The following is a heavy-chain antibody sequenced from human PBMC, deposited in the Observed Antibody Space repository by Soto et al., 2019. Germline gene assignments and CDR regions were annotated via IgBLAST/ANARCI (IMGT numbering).Heavy chain of an antibody. D-gene: IGHD1-26*01. CDR3: ATLTAPKSLVGATHFDY. Sequence: ASVKVSCKVSGYTLTELSMHWVRQAPGKGLEWMGGFDPEDGETIYAQKFQGRXXXXXEESTXTEYMELRRLRYEDTAVYYCATLTAPKSLVGATHFDYWGQGTLVTVSS. J-gene: IGHJ4*02. CDR2: FDPEDGET. V-gene: IGHV1-24*01. CDR1: GYTLTELS.